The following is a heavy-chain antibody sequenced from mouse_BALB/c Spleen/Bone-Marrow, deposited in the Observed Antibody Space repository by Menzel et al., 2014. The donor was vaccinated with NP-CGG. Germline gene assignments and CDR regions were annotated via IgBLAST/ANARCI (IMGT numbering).Heavy chain of an antibody. D-gene: IGHD6-1*01. Sequence: EVKLVESGGGLVKPGGSLKLSCAASGFAFSSYDMSWVRQTPEKRLEWVAYISSGGGSTYYPDTVKGRFTISRDNAKNTLYLQMGSLKSEDTAMYYCARLQPRDAMDYWGQGTSVTVSS. V-gene: IGHV5-12-1*01. CDR3: ARLQPRDAMDY. CDR2: ISSGGGST. J-gene: IGHJ4*01. CDR1: GFAFSSYD.